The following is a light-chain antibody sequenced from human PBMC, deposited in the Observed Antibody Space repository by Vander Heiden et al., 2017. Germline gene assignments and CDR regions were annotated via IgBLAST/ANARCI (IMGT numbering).Light chain of an antibody. CDR3: QVWDRISEHYV. Sequence: SCVLTQPPSVSVAPGQTASISCAGNNIGEKTVHWYQHKPGQAPVLVVFDDTDRPSGIPERFSGSNSGNTATLTISRVGVGDEADYYCQVWDRISEHYVFGAGTRVTVL. CDR2: DDT. J-gene: IGLJ1*01. V-gene: IGLV3-21*02. CDR1: NIGEKT.